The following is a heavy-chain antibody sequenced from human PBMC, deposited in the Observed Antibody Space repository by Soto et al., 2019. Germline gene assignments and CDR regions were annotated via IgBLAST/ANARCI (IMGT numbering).Heavy chain of an antibody. Sequence: SETLSLTCAVYGGSFSGYYWSWIRQPPGKWLEWIGEINHSGSTNYNPSLKSRVTISVDTSKNQFSLKLSSVTAADTAVYYCARGKLSDYVWGSYRYHFDYWGQGXVVTDYS. V-gene: IGHV4-34*01. CDR1: GGSFSGYY. CDR2: INHSGST. CDR3: ARGKLSDYVWGSYRYHFDY. J-gene: IGHJ4*02. D-gene: IGHD3-16*02.